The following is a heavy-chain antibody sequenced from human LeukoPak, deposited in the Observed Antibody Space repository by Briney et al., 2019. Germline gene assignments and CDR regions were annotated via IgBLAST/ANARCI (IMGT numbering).Heavy chain of an antibody. CDR3: ARFLTVTNSWYFDL. CDR2: ISTKTGNT. D-gene: IGHD4-17*01. J-gene: IGHJ2*01. Sequence: ASVKVSCKASGYSFTSYGITWVRQAPGQGLEWLGWISTKTGNTNYAQKTQGRVTMTTDTSTSTAYMELRSLRSDDTAVYYCARFLTVTNSWYFDLWGRGTLVTVSS. V-gene: IGHV1-18*04. CDR1: GYSFTSYG.